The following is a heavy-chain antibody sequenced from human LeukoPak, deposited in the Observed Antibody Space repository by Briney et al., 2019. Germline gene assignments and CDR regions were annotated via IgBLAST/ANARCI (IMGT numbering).Heavy chain of an antibody. CDR2: MLYDGSNN. V-gene: IGHV3-33*01. J-gene: IGHJ6*02. CDR3: ARDERLRLGELSWGSPSRRDYYGMDV. D-gene: IGHD3-16*02. CDR1: GFTFSNYG. Sequence: GGSLRLSCTASGFTFSNYGMHWVRQAPGKGLEWVAIMLYDGSNNYYSDSVEGRFTMSRDKSKNTMYLHLNSLRAEDTAVYYCARDERLRLGELSWGSPSRRDYYGMDVWGQGTTVTVSS.